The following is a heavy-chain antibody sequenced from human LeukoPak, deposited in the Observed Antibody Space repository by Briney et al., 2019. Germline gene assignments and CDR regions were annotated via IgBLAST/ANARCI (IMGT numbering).Heavy chain of an antibody. D-gene: IGHD2-15*01. CDR2: ISGSGGST. V-gene: IGHV3-23*01. J-gene: IGHJ5*02. CDR3: AKSGTSYCSGGSCYSGHNWFDP. CDR1: GFTFSSYA. Sequence: GGSLRLSCAASGFTFSSYAMSWVRQAPGKGLEWVSAISGSGGSTYYADSVKGRFTISRDNSKNTLYLQMNSLRAEDTAVYYCAKSGTSYCSGGSCYSGHNWFDPGGQGTLVTVSS.